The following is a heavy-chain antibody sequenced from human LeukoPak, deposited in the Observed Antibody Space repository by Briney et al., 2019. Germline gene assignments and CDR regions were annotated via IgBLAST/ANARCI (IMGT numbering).Heavy chain of an antibody. Sequence: SETLSLTCTVSGGCISSRRYYWGGIRQPPGKGLEGIGRIYYIGSAYYNPSLNSRVTISVDTSKNPFSLKLSPLPAADTAAYYCARHPRSSVHLYYFDYWGQGTLVTVSS. CDR1: GGCISSRRYY. V-gene: IGHV4-39*01. CDR3: ARHPRSSVHLYYFDY. J-gene: IGHJ4*02. CDR2: IYYIGSA. D-gene: IGHD1-1*01.